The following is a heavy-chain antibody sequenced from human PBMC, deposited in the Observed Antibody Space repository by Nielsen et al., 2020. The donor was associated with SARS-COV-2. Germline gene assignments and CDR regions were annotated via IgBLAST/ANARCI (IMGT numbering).Heavy chain of an antibody. D-gene: IGHD2-2*01. CDR2: VSHSGSI. CDR1: GGSVSSNDW. Sequence: SETLSLICAVSGGSVSSNDWWPWVRQSPGKGLEWIGEVSHSGSINYNPSLKSRVTLSMDKSKRQFSLRLTSVSAADTAVYFCARGDLVVVPSPILGLGPFFYYFYLDVWGKGTTVIVSS. CDR3: ARGDLVVVPSPILGLGPFFYYFYLDV. V-gene: IGHV4-4*02. J-gene: IGHJ6*03.